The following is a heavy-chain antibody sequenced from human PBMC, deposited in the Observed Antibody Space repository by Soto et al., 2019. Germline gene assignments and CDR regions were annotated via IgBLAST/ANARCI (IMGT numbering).Heavy chain of an antibody. CDR2: IIPILGIA. J-gene: IGHJ6*02. CDR3: ARDLRFLWFGDLSNYYYYGMDV. Sequence: QVQLVQSGAEVKKPGSSVKVSCKASGGTFSSYTISWVRQAPGQGLEWMGRIIPILGIANYAQKFQGRVTITADKSTSTAYMELSRLRSEDTAVYYCARDLRFLWFGDLSNYYYYGMDVWGQGTTVTVSS. D-gene: IGHD3-10*01. CDR1: GGTFSSYT. V-gene: IGHV1-69*08.